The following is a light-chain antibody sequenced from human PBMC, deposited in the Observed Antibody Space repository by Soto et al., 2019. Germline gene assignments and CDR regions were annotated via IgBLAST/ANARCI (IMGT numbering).Light chain of an antibody. CDR3: SSYISTSRYV. J-gene: IGLJ1*01. CDR2: EVT. Sequence: QSVVTQPPSVSGAPGQSVPLSRTGTSSAVGKYDRVSWYQQPPGTAPKLIIYEVTNRPSGVPARFSGSKSGNTASLTISGLQAEDEADYYCSSYISTSRYVFGAGTKVTVL. V-gene: IGLV2-18*02. CDR1: SSAVGKYDR.